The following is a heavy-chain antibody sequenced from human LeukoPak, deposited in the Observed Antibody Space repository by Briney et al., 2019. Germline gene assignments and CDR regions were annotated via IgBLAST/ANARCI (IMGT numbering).Heavy chain of an antibody. CDR2: IIPILGIA. Sequence: GASVKVSFKSTGGTFSIYAIGWVRQAPGQGLEWMGRIIPILGIANYAQKFQGRVTITADKSTSTAYMELSSLRSEDTAVYYCASRILRWGQGTLVTVSS. D-gene: IGHD5-18*01. CDR3: ASRILR. V-gene: IGHV1-69*04. J-gene: IGHJ4*02. CDR1: GGTFSIYA.